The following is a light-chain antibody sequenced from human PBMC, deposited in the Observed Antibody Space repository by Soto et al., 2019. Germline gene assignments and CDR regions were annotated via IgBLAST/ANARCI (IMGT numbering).Light chain of an antibody. CDR2: MVS. CDR1: SSDVGNYNY. V-gene: IGLV2-14*01. J-gene: IGLJ1*01. Sequence: QSVLIQPASVSGSPGQSITISCTGTSSDVGNYNYVSWYQQYPGRVPKLLIYMVSNRPSGVSNRFSGSKSGNTAALTISGLQAEDEADYFCTSPTPGSLYVFGTGTKVTVL. CDR3: TSPTPGSLYV.